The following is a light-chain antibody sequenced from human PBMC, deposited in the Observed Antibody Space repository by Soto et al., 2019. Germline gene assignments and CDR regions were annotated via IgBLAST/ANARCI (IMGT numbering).Light chain of an antibody. Sequence: QALVTQDPSLTVSPRGTVTVTCASSPGAVTSDDYPTWFQQKPGQPPRALISRTTYKPSWAASRLSGSILGGKNALTLSGVESGEEADYYCLLYYGESWGFRTGTQGTVL. V-gene: IGLV7-43*01. CDR3: LLYYGESWG. CDR2: RTT. J-gene: IGLJ1*01. CDR1: PGAVTSDDY.